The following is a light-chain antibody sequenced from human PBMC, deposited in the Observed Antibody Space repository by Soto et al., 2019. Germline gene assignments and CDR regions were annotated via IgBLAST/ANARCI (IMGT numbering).Light chain of an antibody. Sequence: QSVLTQPPSASGTPGQRVSISCSGSSSNIGSNYVYWYQQLPGTAPKVLIYSVNQRPSGVPDRFFGSKSGTSASLAITGLRSEDEADYHCASWDDSLSGWVFGGGTKVTVL. CDR1: SSNIGSNY. CDR2: SVN. CDR3: ASWDDSLSGWV. V-gene: IGLV1-47*02. J-gene: IGLJ3*02.